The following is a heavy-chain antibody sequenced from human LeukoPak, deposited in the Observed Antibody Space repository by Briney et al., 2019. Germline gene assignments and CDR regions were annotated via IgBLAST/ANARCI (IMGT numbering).Heavy chain of an antibody. J-gene: IGHJ4*02. CDR2: ISSTSSYI. D-gene: IGHD3-10*01. CDR3: ARGHTWFPKSFDY. V-gene: IGHV3-21*01. CDR1: GFTFSNYA. Sequence: PGGSLRLSCAASGFTFSNYAMTWVRQAPGKVLEWVSSISSTSSYIYFADSMKGRFTISRDNAKNSLFLQMNSLRAGDTAVYYCARGHTWFPKSFDYWGQGALVTVSS.